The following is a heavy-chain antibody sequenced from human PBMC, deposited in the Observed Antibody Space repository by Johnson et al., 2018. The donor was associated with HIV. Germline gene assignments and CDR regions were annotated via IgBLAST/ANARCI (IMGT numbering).Heavy chain of an antibody. D-gene: IGHD1-20*01. CDR1: GFSFDDYG. CDR2: INWNGGSK. Sequence: VQLVESGGGVVRPGGSMRLSCAASGFSFDDYGMSWVRQAPGTGLEWVSGINWNGGSKGYADSVKGRFIISRDKAKNSLNLQMNSLRTEDTALYYCATGWGNWNDEGPDAFDIWGQGTMVTVSS. CDR3: ATGWGNWNDEGPDAFDI. J-gene: IGHJ3*02. V-gene: IGHV3-20*04.